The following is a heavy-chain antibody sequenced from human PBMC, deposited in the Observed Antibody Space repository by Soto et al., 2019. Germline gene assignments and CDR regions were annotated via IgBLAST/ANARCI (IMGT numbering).Heavy chain of an antibody. Sequence: EVRLLESGGGLVKPGGSLRLSCATSGLTFSNYAMSWVRQAPGGGLEWVSSMSGSSSTTYYADSVKGRFTISRDRSKNTLYLQMSSLRAEDTALYYCARDRSDSSRADSFDIWGQGTMVTVSS. D-gene: IGHD6-25*01. CDR1: GLTFSNYA. J-gene: IGHJ3*02. V-gene: IGHV3-23*01. CDR2: MSGSSSTT. CDR3: ARDRSDSSRADSFDI.